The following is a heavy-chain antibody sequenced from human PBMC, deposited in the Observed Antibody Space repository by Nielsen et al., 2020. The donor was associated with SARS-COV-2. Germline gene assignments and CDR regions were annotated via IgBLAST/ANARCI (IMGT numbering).Heavy chain of an antibody. CDR1: GYTFTSYY. D-gene: IGHD3-10*01. CDR3: ARDTTDYYGSGSSVFDY. CDR2: INPSGGST. J-gene: IGHJ4*02. Sequence: ASVKVSCKASGYTFTSYYMHWVRQAPGQGLEWMGIINPSGGSTSYAQKFQGRVTMTRDTSTSTVYMELSSLRSEDTAVYYCARDTTDYYGSGSSVFDYWGQGTLVTVSS. V-gene: IGHV1-46*01.